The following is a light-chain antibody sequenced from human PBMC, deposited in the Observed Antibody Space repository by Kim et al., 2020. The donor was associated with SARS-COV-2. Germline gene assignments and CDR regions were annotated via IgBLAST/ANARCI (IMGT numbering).Light chain of an antibody. CDR1: SSNGGRHF. J-gene: IGLJ3*02. Sequence: QRVPIPCSGSSSNGGRHFVNWYQQLPGTAPKVCIYNDNQPPSGVPDRFSGSRSGTSASLAISGLQSEDEADYYCATWDVTLNGWVFGGGTQLTVL. V-gene: IGLV1-44*01. CDR3: ATWDVTLNGWV. CDR2: NDN.